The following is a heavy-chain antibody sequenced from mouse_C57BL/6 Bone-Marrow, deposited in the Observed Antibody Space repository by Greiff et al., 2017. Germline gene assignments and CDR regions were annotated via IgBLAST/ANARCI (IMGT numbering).Heavy chain of an antibody. Sequence: QVQLQQSGPELVKPGASVKISCKASGYSFTDYYINWVKQRPGQGLEWIGWIFPGSGSTYYNEKFKGKATLTVDKSSSTAYMLLSSLTSEDSAVYICARCGLWDWDIEDWGTGTTVTVSS. CDR3: ARCGLWDWDIED. CDR2: IFPGSGST. CDR1: GYSFTDYY. V-gene: IGHV1-75*01. J-gene: IGHJ1*03. D-gene: IGHD4-1*01.